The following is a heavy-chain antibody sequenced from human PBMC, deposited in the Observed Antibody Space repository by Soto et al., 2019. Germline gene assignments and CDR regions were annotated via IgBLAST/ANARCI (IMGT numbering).Heavy chain of an antibody. CDR3: ARPRSSSRNYYGMDV. CDR2: FDPEDGET. Sequence: ASVTGSCKVSGYTLTDVSMHWVRQAPGKGLEWMGGFDPEDGETIYAQKFQGRVTMTEDTSTDTAYMELSSLRSEDTAVYYCARPRSSSRNYYGMDVWGQGTTVTVSS. V-gene: IGHV1-24*01. CDR1: GYTLTDVS. D-gene: IGHD6-13*01. J-gene: IGHJ6*02.